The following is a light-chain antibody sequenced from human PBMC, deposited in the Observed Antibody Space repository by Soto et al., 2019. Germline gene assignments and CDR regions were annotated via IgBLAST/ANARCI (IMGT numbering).Light chain of an antibody. V-gene: IGKV1-5*03. CDR1: QDLDNW. J-gene: IGKJ1*01. Sequence: ILMSQSPSSLSASVGDRVTITCRASQDLDNWLAWYQQKTGNAPQLLIYRSSTLKTGVPSRFSGFGSGPEYTLTISGLQPDDFATYYCQPYSSHWTFGQGTIVDI. CDR2: RSS. CDR3: QPYSSHWT.